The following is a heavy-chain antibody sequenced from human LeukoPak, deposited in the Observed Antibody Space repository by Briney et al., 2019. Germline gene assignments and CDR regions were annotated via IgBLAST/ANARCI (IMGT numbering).Heavy chain of an antibody. CDR2: VFYTGDT. CDR3: ARDGYYDSSGQGDY. D-gene: IGHD3-22*01. Sequence: SETLSLTCAVSGGSISSFYWSWIRQPPGKGLEWIGYVFYTGDTNSNPSLKSRVTMSLDTSKNQLSLRLTSVTAADTAVYYCARDGYYDSSGQGDYWGQGTLVTVSS. J-gene: IGHJ4*02. V-gene: IGHV4-59*12. CDR1: GGSISSFY.